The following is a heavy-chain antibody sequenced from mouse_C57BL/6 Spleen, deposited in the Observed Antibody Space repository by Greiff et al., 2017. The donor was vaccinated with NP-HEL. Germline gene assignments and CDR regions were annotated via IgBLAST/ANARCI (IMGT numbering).Heavy chain of an antibody. Sequence: GGGLVQPKGSLKLSCAASGFTFNTYAMHWVRQAPGKGLEWVARIRSKSSNYATYYADSVKDRFTISRDDSQSMLYLQMNNLKTEDTAMYYCVREGYYYGSREYYYAMDYWGQGTSVTVSS. CDR3: VREGYYYGSREYYYAMDY. CDR2: IRSKSSNYAT. J-gene: IGHJ4*01. CDR1: GFTFNTYA. D-gene: IGHD1-1*01. V-gene: IGHV10-3*01.